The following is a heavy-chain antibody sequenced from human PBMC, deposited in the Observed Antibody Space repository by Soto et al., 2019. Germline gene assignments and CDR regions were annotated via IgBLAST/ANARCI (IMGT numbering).Heavy chain of an antibody. J-gene: IGHJ6*02. V-gene: IGHV1-18*01. CDR1: GYTFIRYG. Sequence: QVQLAQSANEVKKPGASVRVSCKAAGYTFIRYGIAWVRQAPGQGLEWMGWISPYNDYTVYAQKWQGRVSMTADKSTRTVYMHLRGLKSDDTAVYYCARGGYYDNSWGKLSHYGLDVWGQGTSVSVSS. CDR3: ARGGYYDNSWGKLSHYGLDV. CDR2: ISPYNDYT. D-gene: IGHD3-16*01.